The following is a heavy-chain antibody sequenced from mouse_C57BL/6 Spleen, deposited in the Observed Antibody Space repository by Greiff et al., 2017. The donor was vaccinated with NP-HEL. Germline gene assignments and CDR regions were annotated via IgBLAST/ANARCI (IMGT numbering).Heavy chain of an antibody. CDR2: IYPYNGVS. D-gene: IGHD1-1*01. CDR1: GYSFTGYY. J-gene: IGHJ1*03. CDR3: ARNYGSSPYWYFDD. V-gene: IGHV1-31*01. Sequence: VQLQQSGPELVKPGASVKISCKASGYSFTGYYMHWVKQSHGNILDWIGYIYPYNGVSSYNQKFKGKATLTVDKSSSTAYMELRSLTSEDSAVYYWARNYGSSPYWYFDDWGTGTTVTVSS.